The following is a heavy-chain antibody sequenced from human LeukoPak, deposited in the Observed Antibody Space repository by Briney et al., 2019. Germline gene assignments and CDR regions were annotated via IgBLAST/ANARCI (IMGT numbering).Heavy chain of an antibody. J-gene: IGHJ6*02. D-gene: IGHD2-21*02. CDR2: ISSSSSYI. CDR1: GFTFSSYS. V-gene: IGHV3-21*01. CDR3: ARDLGPAGGDCCYYYYGMDV. Sequence: GGSLRLSCAASGFTFSSYSMNWVRHAPGKGLEWVSSISSSSSYIYYADSVKGRFTISRDNSKNTLYLQMNSLRAEDTAVYYCARDLGPAGGDCCYYYYGMDVWGQGTTVTVSS.